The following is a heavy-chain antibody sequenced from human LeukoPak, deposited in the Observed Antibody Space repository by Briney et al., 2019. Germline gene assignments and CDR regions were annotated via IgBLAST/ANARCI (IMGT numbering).Heavy chain of an antibody. CDR2: IYYSGST. D-gene: IGHD6-13*01. J-gene: IGHJ4*02. V-gene: IGHV4-59*01. CDR1: GGSISSYY. Sequence: MSSETLSLTCTVSGGSISSYYWSWIRQPPGKGLEWIGYIYYSGSTNYNPSLKSRVTISVDTSKNQFSLKLSSVTAADTAVYYCARARAAGFFDYWGQGTLVTVSS. CDR3: ARARAAGFFDY.